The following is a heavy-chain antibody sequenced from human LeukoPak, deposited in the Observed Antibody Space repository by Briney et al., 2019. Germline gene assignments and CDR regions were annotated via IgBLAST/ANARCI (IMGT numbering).Heavy chain of an antibody. V-gene: IGHV3-49*01. J-gene: IGHJ6*02. D-gene: IGHD4-17*01. Sequence: PGGSLRLSCTASGFTFGDFATNWFRQAPGKGLEWVGFIRSKVYGGTTEYAASVKGRFTISRDGSKSIAYLQMNSLKIEDTAVYYCTRDANYGAYPPYYSYGMDVWGQGTTVTVSS. CDR2: IRSKVYGGTT. CDR1: GFTFGDFA. CDR3: TRDANYGAYPPYYSYGMDV.